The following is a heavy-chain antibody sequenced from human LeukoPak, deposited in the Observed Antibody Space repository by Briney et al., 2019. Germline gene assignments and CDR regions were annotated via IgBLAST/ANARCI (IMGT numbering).Heavy chain of an antibody. CDR2: ISGSGGST. CDR3: AKDRDYYDSSGYYPPPSDAFDI. V-gene: IGHV3-23*01. Sequence: GGSLRLSCAASGFTFSSYAMSWVRQAPGKGLDWVSAISGSGGSTYYADSVKGRFTISRDNPKNTLYLQMNSLRAEDTAVYYCAKDRDYYDSSGYYPPPSDAFDIWGQGTMVTVSS. D-gene: IGHD3-22*01. CDR1: GFTFSSYA. J-gene: IGHJ3*02.